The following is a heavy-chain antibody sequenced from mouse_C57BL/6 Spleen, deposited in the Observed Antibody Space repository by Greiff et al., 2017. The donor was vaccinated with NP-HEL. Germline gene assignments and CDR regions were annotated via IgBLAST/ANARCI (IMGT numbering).Heavy chain of an antibody. Sequence: EVQGVESGEGLVKPGGSLKLSCAASGFTFSSYAMSWVRQTPEKRLEWVAYISSGGDYIYYADTVKGRFTISRDNARNTLYLQMSSLKSEDTAMYYCTRGAGSTMVTTGFAYWGKGTLVTVSA. J-gene: IGHJ3*01. CDR1: GFTFSSYA. D-gene: IGHD2-2*01. CDR2: ISSGGDYI. CDR3: TRGAGSTMVTTGFAY. V-gene: IGHV5-9-1*02.